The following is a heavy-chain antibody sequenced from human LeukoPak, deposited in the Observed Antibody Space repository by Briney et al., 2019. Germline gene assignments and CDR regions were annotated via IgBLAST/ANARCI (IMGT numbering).Heavy chain of an antibody. D-gene: IGHD5-12*01. CDR2: IYYSGST. V-gene: IGHV4-59*02. J-gene: IGHJ6*02. CDR3: ARDRGHYYGMDV. Sequence: SETLSLTCTVSGGSVSDYYWSWIRQPPGKGLEWIGYIYYSGSTEYNPSLKSRVTMSVDTSKNQFSLKLSSVTAADTAVYYCARDRGHYYGMDVWGQGTTVTVSS. CDR1: GGSVSDYY.